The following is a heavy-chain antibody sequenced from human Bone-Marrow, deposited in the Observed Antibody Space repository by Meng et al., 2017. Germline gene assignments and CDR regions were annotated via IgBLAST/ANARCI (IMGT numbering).Heavy chain of an antibody. D-gene: IGHD3-9*01. CDR1: GFTFSSNW. CDR3: ARDGYYDILTGPLDP. Sequence: GGSLRPSCAVSGFTFSSNWMSWVRQAPGKGLEWVANIKQDGSEKYYVDSVKGRFTISRDNAKNSLYLQMNSLRAEDTAVYYCARDGYYDILTGPLDPWGQGTLVTVSS. V-gene: IGHV3-7*01. CDR2: IKQDGSEK. J-gene: IGHJ5*02.